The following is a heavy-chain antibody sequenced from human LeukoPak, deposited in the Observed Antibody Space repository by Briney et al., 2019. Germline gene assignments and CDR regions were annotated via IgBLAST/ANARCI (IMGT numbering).Heavy chain of an antibody. CDR2: IYYSGST. CDR1: GGSISSSSYY. Sequence: SETLSLTCTVSGGSISSSSYYGGWIRHPPGKGLEWIGIIYYSGSTYYNPSLKSRVTISVDTSKNHFSLRLSSVTAADTAVYYCARDRYYYDTSGPPLDIWGQGTMVTVSS. J-gene: IGHJ3*02. D-gene: IGHD3-22*01. V-gene: IGHV4-39*02. CDR3: ARDRYYYDTSGPPLDI.